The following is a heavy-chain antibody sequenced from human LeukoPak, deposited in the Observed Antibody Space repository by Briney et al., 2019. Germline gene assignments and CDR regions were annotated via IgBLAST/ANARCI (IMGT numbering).Heavy chain of an antibody. J-gene: IGHJ4*02. Sequence: GGSLRLSCAASGFTGSSNYMSCVRQAPGEGREWCPVIYSCGSTYYAASVKGRFTISRDNSKNTLYLQMNSLRAEDTAVYYCARARGGSHYFDYWGQGTLVTVSS. CDR1: GFTGSSNY. CDR3: ARARGGSHYFDY. V-gene: IGHV3-66*03. D-gene: IGHD1-26*01. CDR2: IYSCGST.